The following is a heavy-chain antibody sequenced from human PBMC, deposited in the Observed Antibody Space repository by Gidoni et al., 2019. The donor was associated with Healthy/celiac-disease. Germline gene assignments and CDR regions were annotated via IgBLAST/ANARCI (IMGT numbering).Heavy chain of an antibody. J-gene: IGHJ6*02. CDR3: ASKGLYYDILTGYYPYGMDV. D-gene: IGHD3-9*01. CDR2: IYYSGST. Sequence: QLQLQESGPGLVKPSETLSLTCTVSGGSISSSSYYWGWIRQPPGKGLEWIGSIYYSGSTYYNPSLKSRVTISVDTSKNQFSLKLSSVTAADTAVYYCASKGLYYDILTGYYPYGMDVWGQGTTVTVSS. V-gene: IGHV4-39*01. CDR1: GGSISSSSYY.